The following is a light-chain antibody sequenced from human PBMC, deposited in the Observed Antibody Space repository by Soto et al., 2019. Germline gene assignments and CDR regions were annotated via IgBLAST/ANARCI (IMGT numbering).Light chain of an antibody. V-gene: IGLV2-14*01. CDR2: DVS. CDR3: SSYTSSSSYV. CDR1: SSDVGGYNY. J-gene: IGLJ1*01. Sequence: QSALTQPASVSGSPGQSITISCTGTSSDVGGYNYVSWYQQHPGKAPKLMIYDVSNRPSGVSNSFSGSKSGNTASLAISGLQAEDEADYYSSSYTSSSSYVFGTGTKVTVL.